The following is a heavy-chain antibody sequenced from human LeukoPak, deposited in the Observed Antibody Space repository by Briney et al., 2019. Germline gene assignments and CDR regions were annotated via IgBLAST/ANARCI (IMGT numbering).Heavy chain of an antibody. CDR1: GFTFSSYA. D-gene: IGHD2-2*01. J-gene: IGHJ5*02. V-gene: IGHV3-30-3*01. Sequence: PGRSLRLSCAASGFTFSSYAMHWVRQAPGKGLEWVAVISYDGSNEYYADSVKGRFTISRDNSKNTLYLQMNSLRAEDTAVYYCARDKEYCSSTSCYGWFDPWGQGTLVTVSS. CDR3: ARDKEYCSSTSCYGWFDP. CDR2: ISYDGSNE.